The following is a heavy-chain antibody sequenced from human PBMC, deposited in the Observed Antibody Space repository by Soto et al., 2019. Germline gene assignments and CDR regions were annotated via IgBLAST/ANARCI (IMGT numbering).Heavy chain of an antibody. D-gene: IGHD6-13*01. CDR1: GGSFSGYY. J-gene: IGHJ6*02. CDR3: ARGTAAGTLYYYYGMDV. V-gene: IGHV4-34*01. Sequence: PSETLSLTCAVYGGSFSGYYWSWIRQPPGKGLEWIGEINHSGSTNYNPSLKSRVTISVDTSKNQFSLKLSSVTAADTAVYYCARGTAAGTLYYYYGMDVWGQGTTVTVSS. CDR2: INHSGST.